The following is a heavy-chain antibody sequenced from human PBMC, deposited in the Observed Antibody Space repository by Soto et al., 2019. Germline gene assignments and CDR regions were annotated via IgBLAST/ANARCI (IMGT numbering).Heavy chain of an antibody. D-gene: IGHD2-2*01. CDR1: GGTFSSYA. V-gene: IGHV1-69*01. J-gene: IGHJ6*02. CDR3: ARISPPVQVSPADDHYYYYGMDV. CDR2: IIPTFGTA. Sequence: QVQLVQSGAEVKKPGSSVKVSCKASGGTFSSYAISWVRQAPGQGLEWMGGIIPTFGTANNAQKFQRRVTITADESTSTAYMELSSLRSEYTAVYYCARISPPVQVSPADDHYYYYGMDVWGQGTMVTFSS.